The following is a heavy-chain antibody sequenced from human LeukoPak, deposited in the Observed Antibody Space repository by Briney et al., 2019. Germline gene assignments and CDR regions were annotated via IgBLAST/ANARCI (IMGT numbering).Heavy chain of an antibody. CDR1: GGTFSSYA. CDR2: IIAMLDTA. CDR3: ARDGYCSGGSCLYFDY. D-gene: IGHD2-15*01. V-gene: IGHV1-69*05. J-gene: IGHJ4*02. Sequence: ASVKVSCKASGGTFSSYAISWVRQAPGQGGEGRGRIIAMLDTANYAQKLRGRVTITTDEYTRTAYMELSSLRSEDTAVYYCARDGYCSGGSCLYFDYWGQGTLVTVSS.